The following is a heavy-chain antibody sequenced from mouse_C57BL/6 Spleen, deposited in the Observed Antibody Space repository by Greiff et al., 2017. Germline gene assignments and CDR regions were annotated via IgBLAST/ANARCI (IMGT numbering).Heavy chain of an antibody. J-gene: IGHJ4*01. CDR2: IDPNSGGT. V-gene: IGHV1-72*01. Sequence: ESGAELVKPGASVKLSCKASGYTFTSYWMHWVKQRPGRGLEWIGRIDPNSGGTKYNEKFKSKATLTVDKPSSTAYMQLSSLTSEDSAVYYCARYDGYPYYYAMDYWGQGTSVTVSS. CDR1: GYTFTSYW. D-gene: IGHD2-3*01. CDR3: ARYDGYPYYYAMDY.